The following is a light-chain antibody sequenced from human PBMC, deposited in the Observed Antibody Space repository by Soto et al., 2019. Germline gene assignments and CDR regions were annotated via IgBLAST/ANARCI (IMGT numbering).Light chain of an antibody. J-gene: IGKJ2*01. Sequence: EIVMTQSPATLSVSPGERATLSCRASQSVSSNLAWYQQKPGQAPRLLIYGASTRATGIPARFSGSGSGTEFPLTTGTLKSEDFAFYYGHKYNNGPPYTFGQGTKVEIK. CDR1: QSVSSN. CDR2: GAS. CDR3: HKYNNGPPYT. V-gene: IGKV3-15*01.